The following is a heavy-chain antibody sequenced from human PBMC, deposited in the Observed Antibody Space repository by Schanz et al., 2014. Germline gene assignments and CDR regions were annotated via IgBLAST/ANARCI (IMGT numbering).Heavy chain of an antibody. CDR2: ISHDGSNK. J-gene: IGHJ6*02. V-gene: IGHV3-30*03. Sequence: QVHLVESGGGVVRPGGSLRLSCAASRFTFNAYDMYWIRQAPGKGLEWVALISHDGSNKNSADSVKGRFTISRDNSKNTLYLQMNSLRAEDAAVYYCARVELSVYYYAMDVWGQGTTVTVSS. CDR3: ARVELSVYYYAMDV. CDR1: RFTFNAYD. D-gene: IGHD2-15*01.